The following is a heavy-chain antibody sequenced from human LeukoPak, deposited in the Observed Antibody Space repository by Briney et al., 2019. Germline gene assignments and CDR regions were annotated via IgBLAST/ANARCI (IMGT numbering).Heavy chain of an antibody. V-gene: IGHV4-59*01. Sequence: SETLSLTCTVSGGSIGSYYWSWVRQPPGKGLEWIGYVYDSGSTNYNPSLKSRVTISVDTSKKQFSLKLASVTVADTAVYYCARETSQKGAHYMDVWGKGTTVTISS. J-gene: IGHJ6*03. CDR1: GGSIGSYY. D-gene: IGHD3-16*01. CDR3: ARETSQKGAHYMDV. CDR2: VYDSGST.